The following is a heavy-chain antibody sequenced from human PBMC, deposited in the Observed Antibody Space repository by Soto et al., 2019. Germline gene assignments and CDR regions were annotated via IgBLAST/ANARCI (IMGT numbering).Heavy chain of an antibody. CDR1: GYTFTGYY. V-gene: IGHV1-2*02. CDR3: ASSPSGNHCDRRC. Sequence: ASVKVSCKASGYTFTGYYMHWVRQAPGQGLEWMGWINPNSGGTNYAQKFQGRVTMTRDTSISTAYMELSRLRSDDTAVYYCASSPSGNHCDRRCRGRGTRGIVAS. J-gene: IGHJ6*01. CDR2: INPNSGGT. D-gene: IGHD6-19*01.